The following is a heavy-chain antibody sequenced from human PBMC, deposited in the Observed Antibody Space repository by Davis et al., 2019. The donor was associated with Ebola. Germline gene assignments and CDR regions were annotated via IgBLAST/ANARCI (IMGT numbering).Heavy chain of an antibody. V-gene: IGHV5-51*01. CDR1: GYSVTSYW. CDR2: IYPGDSDT. J-gene: IGHJ4*02. CDR3: ARLRTTQYYFDY. D-gene: IGHD2-15*01. Sequence: KVSCKGSGYSVTSYWIGWVRQMPGKGLEWMGIIYPGDSDTRYSPSFQGQVTISADKSISTAYLQWSSLKASDTAMYYCARLRTTQYYFDYWGQGTLVTVSS.